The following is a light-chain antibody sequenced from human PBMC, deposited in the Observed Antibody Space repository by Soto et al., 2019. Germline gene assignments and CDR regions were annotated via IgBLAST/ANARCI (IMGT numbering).Light chain of an antibody. CDR1: QGIRSY. CDR2: AAS. J-gene: IGKJ4*01. Sequence: DIQLTQSPSLLSASVGDRLTITSRVSQGIRSYLAWYQQTPGKAPKFMIYAASTLHSGVPSKFSSSGAGTDCTRTISSLQPEDVATDYCQQLNSYPLTFGGGTKVDIK. V-gene: IGKV1-9*01. CDR3: QQLNSYPLT.